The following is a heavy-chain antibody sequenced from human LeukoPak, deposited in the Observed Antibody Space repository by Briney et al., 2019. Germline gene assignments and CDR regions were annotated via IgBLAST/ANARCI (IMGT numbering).Heavy chain of an antibody. J-gene: IGHJ6*02. CDR2: ISYDGSNK. CDR1: GFTFSSYA. D-gene: IGHD5-18*01. Sequence: GGSLRLSCAASGFTFSSYAMHWVRQAPGKGLEWVAVISYDGSNKYYADSVKGRFTISRDNSKNTLYLQMNSLRAEDTAVYYCARVVDTAIGPLGMDVWGQGTTVTVSS. V-gene: IGHV3-30-3*01. CDR3: ARVVDTAIGPLGMDV.